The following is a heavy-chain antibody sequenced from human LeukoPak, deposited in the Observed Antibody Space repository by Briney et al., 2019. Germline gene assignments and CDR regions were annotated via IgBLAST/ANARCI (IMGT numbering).Heavy chain of an antibody. CDR2: ISWNSGSI. CDR1: GFTFDDYA. V-gene: IGHV3-9*01. Sequence: GGSLRLSCAASGFTFDDYAMHWVRQAPGKGLEWVSGISWNSGSIGYADSVKGRFTISRDNAKNSLYLQMNSLRAEDTALYYCARVAGLEYQLPTDYYGMDVWGQGTTVTVSS. CDR3: ARVAGLEYQLPTDYYGMDV. J-gene: IGHJ6*02. D-gene: IGHD2-2*01.